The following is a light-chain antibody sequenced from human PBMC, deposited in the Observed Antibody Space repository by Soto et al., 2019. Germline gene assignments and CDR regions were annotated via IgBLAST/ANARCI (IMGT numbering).Light chain of an antibody. V-gene: IGKV3-15*01. CDR1: QSISNK. J-gene: IGKJ5*01. CDR3: QQYYNWPPIT. CDR2: DAS. Sequence: ETVMTQSPATLSLSPGERATLSCRASQSISNKLAWYQQKPGQASRVLIYDASTRATGVPARFSGSGSGTDFILTISSLQSEDFAVYFCQQYYNWPPITFGQGTRVEIK.